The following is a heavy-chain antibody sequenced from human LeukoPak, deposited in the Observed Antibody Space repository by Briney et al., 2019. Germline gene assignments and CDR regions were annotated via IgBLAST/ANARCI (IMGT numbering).Heavy chain of an antibody. Sequence: MVSGPTLVNPTQTLTLTCTFSGFSLSTSGTCVSWIRQPPGKALEWLARIDWDDDKYYSTSLKTRLTISKDTSKNQVVLTMTNMDPVDTATYYCARTYQSSLEGAFDIWGQGTMVTASS. V-gene: IGHV2-70*11. CDR1: GFSLSTSGTC. J-gene: IGHJ3*02. CDR2: IDWDDDK. D-gene: IGHD1-1*01. CDR3: ARTYQSSLEGAFDI.